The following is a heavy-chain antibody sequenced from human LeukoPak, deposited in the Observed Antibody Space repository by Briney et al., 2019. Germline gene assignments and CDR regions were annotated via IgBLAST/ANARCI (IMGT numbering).Heavy chain of an antibody. Sequence: GGSLRLSCAVSGITLSNYGMSWVRQAPGKGLEWVAGISDSGGSTNYADSVKGRFTISRDNPKNTLYLQMNSLRAEDTAVYFCARLGSYHDFWGQGALVTVSS. V-gene: IGHV3-23*01. J-gene: IGHJ4*02. CDR3: ARLGSYHDF. CDR2: ISDSGGST. CDR1: GITLSNYG. D-gene: IGHD1-26*01.